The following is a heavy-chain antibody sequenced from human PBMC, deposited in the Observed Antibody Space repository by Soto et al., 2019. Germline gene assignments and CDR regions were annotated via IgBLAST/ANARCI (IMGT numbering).Heavy chain of an antibody. CDR2: IKQDGSAK. CDR1: GFTFSSYW. J-gene: IGHJ4*02. CDR3: ARDLLAAYSHSGRIDY. Sequence: PGGSLRLSCAASGFTFSSYWMSWVRQAPGKGLEWVANIKQDGSAKYCVDSVKGRFSISGDNSKDTVYLQMSSLTGNDTAVYYCARDLLAAYSHSGRIDYWGQGSLVTVSS. D-gene: IGHD3-10*01. V-gene: IGHV3-7*01.